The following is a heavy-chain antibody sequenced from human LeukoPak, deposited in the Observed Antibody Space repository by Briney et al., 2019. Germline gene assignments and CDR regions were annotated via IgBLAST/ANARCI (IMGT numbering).Heavy chain of an antibody. CDR3: ARRNYYDSSGYYYSGDY. CDR2: INHSGST. CDR1: GGSFSGYY. D-gene: IGHD3-22*01. Sequence: SETPSLTCAVYGGSFSGYYWSWIRQPPGKGLEWIGEINHSGSTNYNPSLKSRVTISVDTSKNQFSLKLSSVTAADTAVYYCARRNYYDSSGYYYSGDYWGQGTLVTVSS. V-gene: IGHV4-34*01. J-gene: IGHJ4*02.